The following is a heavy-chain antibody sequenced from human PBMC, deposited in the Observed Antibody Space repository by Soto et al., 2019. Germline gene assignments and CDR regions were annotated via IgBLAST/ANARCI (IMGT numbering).Heavy chain of an antibody. J-gene: IGHJ4*02. CDR3: TRRYGGNFDY. CDR2: SHYSGST. CDR1: GGSISSYY. V-gene: IGHV4-59*01. D-gene: IGHD2-15*01. Sequence: QVQLQASGPGLVKPSETLSLTCTVSGGSISSYYWCWIRLHPGKGLEWLEYSHYSGSTNYNPSLKSRVAISVETLKNHLSLNVRSVTAGDTVVYYRTRRYGGNFDYWGQGTLVTVSS.